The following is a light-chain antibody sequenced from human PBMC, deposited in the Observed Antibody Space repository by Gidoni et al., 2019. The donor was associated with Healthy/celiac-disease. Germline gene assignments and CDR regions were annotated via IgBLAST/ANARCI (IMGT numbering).Light chain of an antibody. V-gene: IGKV2-28*01. CDR1: QSLLHSNGYNY. CDR2: LGS. J-gene: IGKJ4*01. Sequence: DIVMTQSPLSLPVTPGEPASISCRSSQSLLHSNGYNYLDWYLQKTGQSPQLLIYLGSNRASGVPDRCSGSGSGTDFTLKISRVEAEDVGVYYCMQALQTPPSFXGXTKVEIK. CDR3: MQALQTPPS.